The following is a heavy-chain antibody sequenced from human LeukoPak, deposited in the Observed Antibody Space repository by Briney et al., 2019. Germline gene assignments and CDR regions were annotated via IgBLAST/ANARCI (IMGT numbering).Heavy chain of an antibody. CDR3: ATDFWSGYSNYYYMDV. CDR2: IIPILGIA. D-gene: IGHD3-3*01. Sequence: SVKVSCKASGGTFSSYAISWVRQAPGQGLEWMGRIIPILGIANYAQKFQGRVTITADKSTSTAYMELSSLRSEDTAVYYCATDFWSGYSNYYYMDVWGKGTTVTVSS. J-gene: IGHJ6*03. CDR1: GGTFSSYA. V-gene: IGHV1-69*04.